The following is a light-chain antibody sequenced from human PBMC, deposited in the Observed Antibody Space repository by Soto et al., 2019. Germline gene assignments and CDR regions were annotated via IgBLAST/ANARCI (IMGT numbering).Light chain of an antibody. J-gene: IGKJ3*01. CDR2: AAS. CDR1: QNIGTY. CDR3: QQSFSVPLT. Sequence: DIQMAQSPSSLSASVGDRVSITCRASQNIGTYLNWYQEKPGKTPKILIYAASSLHGGVPPRFSGRGSGTDFTLTISSLQPEDFATCYCQQSFSVPLTCGPGTKVDIK. V-gene: IGKV1-39*01.